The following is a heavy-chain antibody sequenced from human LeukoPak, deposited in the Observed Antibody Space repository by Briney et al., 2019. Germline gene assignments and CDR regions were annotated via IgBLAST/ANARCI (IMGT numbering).Heavy chain of an antibody. CDR2: ITFSSSHI. CDR1: GFTFSGYV. Sequence: GGSLRLSCAASGFTFSGYVMTWVRQAPGKGLECVSSITFSSSHIYYADSVKGRFTISRDNTKDSLYLQMNSLRAEDTAVYYCARVMAGSDDAFDIWGQGTMVTVSS. J-gene: IGHJ3*02. V-gene: IGHV3-21*01. D-gene: IGHD6-19*01. CDR3: ARVMAGSDDAFDI.